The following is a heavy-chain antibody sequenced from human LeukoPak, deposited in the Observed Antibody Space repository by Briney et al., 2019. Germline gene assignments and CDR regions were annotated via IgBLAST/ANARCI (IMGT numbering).Heavy chain of an antibody. CDR2: ISWNSGSI. CDR3: APRARAGVY. J-gene: IGHJ4*02. V-gene: IGHV3-9*01. D-gene: IGHD3-10*01. Sequence: GGSLGLSCAASGFTFDDYAMHWVRQAPGKGLEWVSGISWNSGSIGYADSVKGRFTISRDDAKNSLYLQMNSLRAEDTALYYCAPRARAGVYWGQGTLVTVSS. CDR1: GFTFDDYA.